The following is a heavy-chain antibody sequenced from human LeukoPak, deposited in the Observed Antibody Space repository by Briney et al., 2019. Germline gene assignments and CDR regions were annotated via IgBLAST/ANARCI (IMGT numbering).Heavy chain of an antibody. CDR1: GGSISSFY. V-gene: IGHV4-59*01. D-gene: IGHD1-26*01. Sequence: RPSETLSLTCTVSGGSISSFYWNWIRQPPGKGLEWIGYIYHSESTNYNPSLKGRVTISADTSKNQFSLKLSSVTAADTAVYYCARGTIYSGATFLYWGQGTLVTVSS. J-gene: IGHJ4*02. CDR2: IYHSEST. CDR3: ARGTIYSGATFLY.